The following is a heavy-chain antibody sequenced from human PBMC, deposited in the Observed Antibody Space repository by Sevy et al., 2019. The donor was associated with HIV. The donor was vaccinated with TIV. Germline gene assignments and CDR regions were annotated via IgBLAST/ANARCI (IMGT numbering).Heavy chain of an antibody. CDR1: GFTFDMYA. CDR3: AKEDDAFDV. Sequence: GESLKISCAASGFTFDMYAMHWVRQSPGKGLECVAGLWSHGRREYYADFAKGRFTVSRDNSKNTVYLHMDSLRTDDTAVYYCAKEDDAFDVWGQGTMVIVSS. J-gene: IGHJ3*01. CDR2: LWSHGRRE. V-gene: IGHV3-30*02.